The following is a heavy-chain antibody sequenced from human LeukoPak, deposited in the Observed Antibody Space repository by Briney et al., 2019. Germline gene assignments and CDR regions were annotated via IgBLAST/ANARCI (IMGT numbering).Heavy chain of an antibody. CDR2: ISYDGSNK. CDR1: GFTFSSYA. Sequence: GGSLTLSCAASGFTFSSYAMHWVRQAPGKGLEWVAGISYDGSNKYYADSVKGRFTISRDNSKNTLYLQMNSLRAEDTAVYDCARDLAYDSSYTLVNWFDPWGQGTLVTVSS. J-gene: IGHJ5*02. D-gene: IGHD3-22*01. V-gene: IGHV3-30-3*01. CDR3: ARDLAYDSSYTLVNWFDP.